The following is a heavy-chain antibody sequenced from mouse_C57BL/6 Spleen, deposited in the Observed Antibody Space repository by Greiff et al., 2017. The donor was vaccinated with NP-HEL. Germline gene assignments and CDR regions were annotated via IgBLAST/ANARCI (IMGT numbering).Heavy chain of an antibody. V-gene: IGHV1-85*01. J-gene: IGHJ4*01. Sequence: VQVVESGPELVKPGASVKLSCKASGYTFTSYDINWVKQRPGQGLEWIGWIYPRDGSTKYNEKFKGKATLTVDTSSSTAYMELHSLTSEDSAVYFCARGYYGRAMDYWGQGTSVTVSS. CDR2: IYPRDGST. CDR3: ARGYYGRAMDY. CDR1: GYTFTSYD. D-gene: IGHD1-1*01.